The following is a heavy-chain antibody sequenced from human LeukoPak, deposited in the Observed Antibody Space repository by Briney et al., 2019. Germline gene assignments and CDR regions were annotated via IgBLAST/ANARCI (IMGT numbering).Heavy chain of an antibody. CDR3: ARARGYRGSGSSVDY. Sequence: SQTLSLTCAISGDSVSSSTTAWNWIRQSPSRGLEWLGRTYYRSTWYNDYAVSVQGRITINPDTSKNQFSLELNSVTPEDMAVYYCARARGYRGSGSSVDYWGQGTLVTVSS. CDR2: TYYRSTWYN. J-gene: IGHJ4*02. V-gene: IGHV6-1*01. CDR1: GDSVSSSTTA. D-gene: IGHD3-10*01.